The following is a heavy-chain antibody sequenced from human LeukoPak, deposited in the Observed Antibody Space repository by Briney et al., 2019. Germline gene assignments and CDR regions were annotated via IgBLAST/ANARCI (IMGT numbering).Heavy chain of an antibody. V-gene: IGHV4-34*01. J-gene: IGHJ4*02. CDR1: GFTFSSFA. CDR3: ARGSLHNSLDY. D-gene: IGHD1-1*01. Sequence: GSLRLSCEVSGFTFSSFAMSWIRQPPGKGLEWIGEINHSGSTNYNPSLKSRVTISVDTSKNQFSLKLSSVTAADTAVYYCARGSLHNSLDYWGQGTLVTVSS. CDR2: INHSGST.